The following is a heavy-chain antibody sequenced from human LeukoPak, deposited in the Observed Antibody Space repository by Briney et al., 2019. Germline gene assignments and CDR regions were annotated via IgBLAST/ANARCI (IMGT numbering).Heavy chain of an antibody. Sequence: PSETLSLTCAVYGGSFSGYYWSWIRQPPGKGLEWIGEINHSGSTNYNPSLKSRVTISVDTSKNQFSLKLSSVTAADTAVYYCAREVVVVPAAIPYYYYGMDVWGQGTTVTVSS. CDR1: GGSFSGYY. V-gene: IGHV4-34*01. CDR3: AREVVVVPAAIPYYYYGMDV. CDR2: INHSGST. D-gene: IGHD2-2*01. J-gene: IGHJ6*02.